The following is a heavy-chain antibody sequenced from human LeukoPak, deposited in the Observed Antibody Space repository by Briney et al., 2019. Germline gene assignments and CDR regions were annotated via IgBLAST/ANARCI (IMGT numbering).Heavy chain of an antibody. D-gene: IGHD4-17*01. CDR3: ARDYADYVGYFFFDY. CDR1: GFTFNNYA. CDR2: ISGGGETT. Sequence: GGSLGLSCAASGFTFNNYAMNWVRQAPGKGLEWVSSISGGGETTYYANSAKGRFTISRDNSQNTLYLQMNSLRAEDTAVYYCARDYADYVGYFFFDYWGQGTLVTVSS. J-gene: IGHJ4*02. V-gene: IGHV3-23*01.